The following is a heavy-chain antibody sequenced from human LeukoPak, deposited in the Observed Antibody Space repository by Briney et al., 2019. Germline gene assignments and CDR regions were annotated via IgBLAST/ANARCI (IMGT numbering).Heavy chain of an antibody. D-gene: IGHD2-2*01. CDR1: GFTFSSYS. V-gene: IGHV3-74*01. CDR3: ARDGIVVVPAAIYAFDI. Sequence: GGSLRLSCAASGFTFSSYSMNWVRQAPGKGLVWVSRINSGGSSTSYADSVKGRFTISRDNAKNTLYLQMNSLRAEDTAVYYCARDGIVVVPAAIYAFDIWGQGTMATVSS. CDR2: INSGGSST. J-gene: IGHJ3*02.